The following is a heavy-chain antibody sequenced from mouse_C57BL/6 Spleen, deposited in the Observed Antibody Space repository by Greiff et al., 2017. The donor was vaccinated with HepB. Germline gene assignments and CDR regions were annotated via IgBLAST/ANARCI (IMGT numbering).Heavy chain of an antibody. V-gene: IGHV3-6*01. CDR1: GYSITSGYY. CDR3: ARDEEGSHFDV. J-gene: IGHJ1*03. CDR2: ISYDGSN. Sequence: EVQLQESGPGLVKPSQSLSLTCSVTGYSITSGYYWNWIRQFPGNNLEWMGYISYDGSNNYNPSLKNRISITRDTSKNQFFLKLNSVTTEDTATYYCARDEEGSHFDVWGTGTTVTVSS. D-gene: IGHD6-2*01.